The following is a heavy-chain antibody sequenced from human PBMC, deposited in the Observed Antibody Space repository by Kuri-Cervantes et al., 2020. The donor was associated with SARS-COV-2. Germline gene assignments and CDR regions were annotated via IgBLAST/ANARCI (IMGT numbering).Heavy chain of an antibody. CDR1: GFTFSSYA. J-gene: IGHJ6*02. CDR2: ISGSGGST. CDR3: AKAEEPNYYYYGMDV. V-gene: IGHV3-23*01. Sequence: GESLKISCAASGFTFSSYAMSWVRQAPGKGLEWVSAISGSGGSTYYADSVKGRFTISRDNSKNTLYLQMNSLRAEDTAVYYCAKAEEPNYYYYGMDVWGQGTTVTVSS.